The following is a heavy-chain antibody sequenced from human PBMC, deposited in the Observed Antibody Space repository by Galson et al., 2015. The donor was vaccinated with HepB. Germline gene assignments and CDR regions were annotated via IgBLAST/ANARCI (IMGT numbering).Heavy chain of an antibody. CDR3: ARGALVVGVAATQNNWFDP. CDR2: ISAYNRNT. CDR1: GYTFSSYS. D-gene: IGHD2-15*01. Sequence: SVKVSCKASGYTFSSYSITWVRQAPGQGLERMGWISAYNRNTNYAQKLQGRVTMTTGRSTSTAYMELRSLRSDDTAVYYCARGALVVGVAATQNNWFDPWGQGTLVTVSS. V-gene: IGHV1-18*01. J-gene: IGHJ5*02.